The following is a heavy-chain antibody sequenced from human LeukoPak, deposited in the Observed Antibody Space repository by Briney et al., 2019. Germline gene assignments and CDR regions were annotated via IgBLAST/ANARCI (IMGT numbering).Heavy chain of an antibody. CDR2: ISGSRVST. J-gene: IGHJ4*02. D-gene: IGHD3-10*01. Sequence: GGSLRLSCAASGFTSSSYAMHWVRQAPGKGLEWVSSISGSRVSTYYADSVKGRFTISRDNSKNTLYLQMNSLRAEDTAVYYCARIYGSGSYYNPDYWGQGTLVTVSS. CDR1: GFTSSSYA. CDR3: ARIYGSGSYYNPDY. V-gene: IGHV3-23*01.